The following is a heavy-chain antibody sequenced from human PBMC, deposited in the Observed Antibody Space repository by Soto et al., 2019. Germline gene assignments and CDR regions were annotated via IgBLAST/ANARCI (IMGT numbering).Heavy chain of an antibody. D-gene: IGHD2-8*01. J-gene: IGHJ4*02. V-gene: IGHV1-69*01. CDR1: GGTFSSYA. CDR2: IIPIFGTA. Sequence: QVQLVQSGAEVKKPGSSVKVSCKASGGTFSSYAISWVRQAPGQGLEWMGGIIPIFGTANYAQKFQGRVTITADESTSTADMELSSLRSEDTAVYYCARAPSNIVLMVYALDYWGQGTLVTVSS. CDR3: ARAPSNIVLMVYALDY.